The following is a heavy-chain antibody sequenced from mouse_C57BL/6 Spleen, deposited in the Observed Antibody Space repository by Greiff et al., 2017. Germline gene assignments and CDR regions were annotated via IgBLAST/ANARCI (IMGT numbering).Heavy chain of an antibody. CDR2: IHPSDSDT. D-gene: IGHD1-1*01. CDR3: AMITTGVATEDY. V-gene: IGHV1-74*01. CDR1: GYTFTSYW. Sequence: QVQLQQPGAELVKPGASVKVSCKASGYTFTSYWMHWVKQRPGQGLEWIGSIHPSDSDTNYNQKFKGKATLTVDKSSSTAYRQLSSLTSEDSAVYYCAMITTGVATEDYWGQGTTLTVSS. J-gene: IGHJ2*01.